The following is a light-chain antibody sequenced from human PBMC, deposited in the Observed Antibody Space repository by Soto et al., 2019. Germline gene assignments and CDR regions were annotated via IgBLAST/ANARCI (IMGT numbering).Light chain of an antibody. CDR3: QQYNSFPYS. J-gene: IGKJ2*03. V-gene: IGKV1-5*03. CDR2: KAS. CDR1: QSIFSW. Sequence: IQMTQSPSTLSASVGDRVSINCRASQSIFSWLAWYQQKPGKAPKLLIYKASSLESGVPSRYSGSGSGTEFTLTISGLQPDDLATYYCQQYNSFPYSFGQGTKLEIK.